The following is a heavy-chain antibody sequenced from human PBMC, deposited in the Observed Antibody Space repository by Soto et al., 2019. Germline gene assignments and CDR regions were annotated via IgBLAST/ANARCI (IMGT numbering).Heavy chain of an antibody. CDR2: ISYDGRNE. V-gene: IGHV3-30*03. D-gene: IGHD3-22*01. CDR1: GFTFSSYG. J-gene: IGHJ4*02. CDR3: ARGEGYDSSRFDY. Sequence: QVHLVESGGGVVQPGRSLRLSCAASGFTFSSYGMHWVRQAPGKGLEWVAVISYDGRNEYYADFVKGRITISRDNSKNTLYLQVNSLRPEDTAVYYCARGEGYDSSRFDYWGQGTLVTVSS.